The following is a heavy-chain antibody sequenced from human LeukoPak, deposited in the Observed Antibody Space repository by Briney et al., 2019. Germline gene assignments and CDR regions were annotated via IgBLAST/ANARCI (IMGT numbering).Heavy chain of an antibody. V-gene: IGHV3-48*03. CDR1: GFTFSSYE. CDR3: ARDLYPASMVRGVIDGMDV. Sequence: GGSLRLSCAASGFTFSSYEMNWVRQAPGKGLEWVSYISSSGSTIYYADSVKGRFTISRDNAKNSLYLQMNSLRAEDTAVYYCARDLYPASMVRGVIDGMDVWGKGTTVTVSS. CDR2: ISSSGSTI. J-gene: IGHJ6*04. D-gene: IGHD3-10*01.